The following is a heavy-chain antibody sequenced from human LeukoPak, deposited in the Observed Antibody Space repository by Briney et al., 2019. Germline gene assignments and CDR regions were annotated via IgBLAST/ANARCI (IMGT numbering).Heavy chain of an antibody. J-gene: IGHJ4*02. Sequence: PGGSLRLSCAASGFTFSNYDMHWVRQAPGKGLEWVAVISYAGNNKFYADSVQGRFTISRDISKNTLYLQMNSLRPEDTAVYYCAKDNPAVFRRDGYNYGYFDYWGQGTLVTVSS. V-gene: IGHV3-30*18. D-gene: IGHD5-24*01. CDR1: GFTFSNYD. CDR3: AKDNPAVFRRDGYNYGYFDY. CDR2: ISYAGNNK.